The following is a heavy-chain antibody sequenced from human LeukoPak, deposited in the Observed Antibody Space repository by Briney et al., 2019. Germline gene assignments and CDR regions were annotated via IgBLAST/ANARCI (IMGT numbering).Heavy chain of an antibody. CDR2: IYTSGST. V-gene: IGHV4-4*07. J-gene: IGHJ5*02. CDR1: GGSISSYY. Sequence: PSETLSLTCTVSGGSISSYYWSWIRQPAGKGLEWIGRIYTSGSTNYNPPLKSRVTMSVDTSKNQFSLKLSSVTAADTAVYYCARQGSNDFWSGFTFWFDPWGQGTLVTVSS. CDR3: ARQGSNDFWSGFTFWFDP. D-gene: IGHD3-3*01.